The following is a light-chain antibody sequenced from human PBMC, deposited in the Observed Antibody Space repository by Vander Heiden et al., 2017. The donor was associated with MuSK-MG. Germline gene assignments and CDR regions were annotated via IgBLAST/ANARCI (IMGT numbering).Light chain of an antibody. CDR1: QSVSSN. V-gene: IGKV3-15*01. Sequence: EIVMTQSPATLSVSPGERATLSCRASQSVSSNLAWYQQKPGQAPRLLIYGASTRATGIPARFSGSGSGTEFTLTISSLQSEDFAVYYCQQYSNWPWTFGQ. CDR3: QQYSNWPWT. J-gene: IGKJ1*01. CDR2: GAS.